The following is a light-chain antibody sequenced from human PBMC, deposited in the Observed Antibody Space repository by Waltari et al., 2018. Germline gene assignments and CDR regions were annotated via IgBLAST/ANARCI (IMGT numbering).Light chain of an antibody. CDR2: YTN. CDR1: TGPVTSGHY. CDR3: LLSFSGDRRV. J-gene: IGLJ3*02. Sequence: QALVTQEPSLTVSPGATVTLTCGSDTGPVTSGHYPYWFQQKPGQAPWALVFYTNKNTSWAPSRFSGSFFGGKAALTLSGAQPEDEADYYCLLSFSGDRRVFGGGTKLTVL. V-gene: IGLV7-46*01.